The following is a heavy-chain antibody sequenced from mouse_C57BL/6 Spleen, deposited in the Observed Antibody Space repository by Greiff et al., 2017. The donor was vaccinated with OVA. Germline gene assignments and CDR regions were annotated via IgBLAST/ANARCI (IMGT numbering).Heavy chain of an antibody. V-gene: IGHV2-2*01. CDR1: GFSLTSYG. J-gene: IGHJ4*01. CDR2: IWSGGST. CDR3: ARKSKLGDAMDY. Sequence: VMLVESGPGLVQPSQSLSITCTVSGFSLTSYGVHWVRQSPGKGLEWLGVIWSGGSTDSNAAFISRLSISKDNYTSKVFLKMNSLQADDTAVYYCARKSKLGDAMDYWGQGTSVTVSS. D-gene: IGHD4-1*01.